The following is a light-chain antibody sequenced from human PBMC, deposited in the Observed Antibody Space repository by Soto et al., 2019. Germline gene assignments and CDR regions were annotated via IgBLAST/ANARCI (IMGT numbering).Light chain of an antibody. V-gene: IGLV2-14*03. CDR3: SSHTANTPYV. CDR2: EVS. J-gene: IGLJ1*01. Sequence: QSALTQPASVSGSPGQSITISCTGTSSDVGIYNYVSWYQQHPGKAPKLMIYEVSNRPSGVSNRFSGSKSGNTASLTISGLQAEDEADYYCSSHTANTPYVFGAGTKLTVL. CDR1: SSDVGIYNY.